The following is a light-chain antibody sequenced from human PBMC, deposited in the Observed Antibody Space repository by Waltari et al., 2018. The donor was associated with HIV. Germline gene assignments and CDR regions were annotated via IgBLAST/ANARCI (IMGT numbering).Light chain of an antibody. J-gene: IGLJ1*01. Sequence: QSALTQPASVSESPGQSITISCTGTTSDVGLYKFVSWYQQYPGRAPKLLIDDVNNRPSGVSNRFSGSKSGDTASLTISGLQAEDEADYYCSSYTSINTRVFGTGTTVTVL. CDR1: TSDVGLYKF. CDR3: SSYTSINTRV. CDR2: DVN. V-gene: IGLV2-14*03.